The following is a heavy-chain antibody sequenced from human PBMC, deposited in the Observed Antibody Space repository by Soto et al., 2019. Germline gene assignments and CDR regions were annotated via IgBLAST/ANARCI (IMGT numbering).Heavy chain of an antibody. CDR2: INRSGST. V-gene: IGHV4-34*01. CDR3: ARGPGNNSPE. J-gene: IGHJ4*02. Sequence: SETLSLTCAVYGGSFSDHYWNWIRQPPGKGLVWIGEINRSGSTNYNPSLRSRVTISLDTSRNQFFLKLDSVTATDSAMYYCARGPGNNSPEWGQGSQVTV. D-gene: IGHD1-1*01. CDR1: GGSFSDHY.